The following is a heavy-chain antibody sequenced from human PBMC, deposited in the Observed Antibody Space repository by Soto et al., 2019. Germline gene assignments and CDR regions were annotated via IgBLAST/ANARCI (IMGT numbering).Heavy chain of an antibody. CDR2: IKQDGSGK. Sequence: EVQLVESGGGLVQPGGSLRLSCAASGFTISSDWMCWVRQAPVKGLEWVGNIKQDGSGKNYVDSMEGRFSISRDNAENSLYLQMNSLRAEDTAVYYCARIASAGRGWDVWGQGTTVVVSS. J-gene: IGHJ6*02. D-gene: IGHD6-13*01. V-gene: IGHV3-7*01. CDR3: ARIASAGRGWDV. CDR1: GFTISSDW.